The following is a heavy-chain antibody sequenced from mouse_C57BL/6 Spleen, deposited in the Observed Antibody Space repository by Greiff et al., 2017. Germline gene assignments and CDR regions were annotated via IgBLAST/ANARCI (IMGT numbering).Heavy chain of an antibody. J-gene: IGHJ3*01. CDR2: IYWDDDK. V-gene: IGHV8-12*01. CDR3: ARSSPYDYELPGFAY. D-gene: IGHD2-4*01. Sequence: QVTLKASGPWISPSSQTLSLTCPFSGFSLRTSGMGVSWIRQHSAKGLEWLAHIYWDDDKRNNPSLKIRLTITKAPSTPQVFLKITSVDTAATATSYCARSSPYDYELPGFAYWGQGTLVTVSA. CDR1: GFSLRTSGMG.